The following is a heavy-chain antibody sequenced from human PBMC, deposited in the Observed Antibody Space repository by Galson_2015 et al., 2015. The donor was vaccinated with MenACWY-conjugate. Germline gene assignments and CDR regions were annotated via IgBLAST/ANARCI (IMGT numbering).Heavy chain of an antibody. CDR3: VRDFNWVFDH. V-gene: IGHV3-48*02. CDR2: INHEGTTM. Sequence: SLRLSCAASGFTFSSFSINWVRQAPGKGLEWISHINHEGTTMTYADSVKGRVTIFRDSAKNSLYLQMNSLRDEDTAVYYCVRDFNWVFDHWGQGTLVTVSS. D-gene: IGHD1-1*01. J-gene: IGHJ4*02. CDR1: GFTFSSFS.